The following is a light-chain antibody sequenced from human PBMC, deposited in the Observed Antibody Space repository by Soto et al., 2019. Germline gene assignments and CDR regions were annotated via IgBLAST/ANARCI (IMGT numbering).Light chain of an antibody. CDR2: DAS. CDR1: ENIYTSY. J-gene: IGKJ2*01. CDR3: QRYGGSPPYT. Sequence: ALTQSPGTLSLSPGARATLSCRASENIYTSYVAWFQQRPGQPPRLLIYDASSRAAGVPDRFSGSGSGTDFTLTISRLEPEDFALYYCQRYGGSPPYTFGQGTKVEIK. V-gene: IGKV3-20*01.